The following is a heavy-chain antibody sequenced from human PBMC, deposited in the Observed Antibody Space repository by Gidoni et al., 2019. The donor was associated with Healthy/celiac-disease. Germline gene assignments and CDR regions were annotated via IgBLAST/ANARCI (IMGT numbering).Heavy chain of an antibody. CDR1: GFTFSSYS. CDR2: ISSSSSYI. CDR3: AREEPIAVGDGTFVDY. J-gene: IGHJ4*02. D-gene: IGHD6-19*01. V-gene: IGHV3-21*01. Sequence: EVQLVESGGGLVKPGGSLSLSCAASGFTFSSYSMNWVRQAPGKGLEWVSSISSSSSYIYYADSVKGRFTISRDNAKNSLYLQMNSLRAEDTAVYYCAREEPIAVGDGTFVDYWGQGTLVTVSS.